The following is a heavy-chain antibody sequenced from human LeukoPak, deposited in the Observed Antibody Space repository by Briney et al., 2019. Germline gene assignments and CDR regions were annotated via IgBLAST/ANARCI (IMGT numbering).Heavy chain of an antibody. D-gene: IGHD1-26*01. CDR2: ISKSGDIT. CDR1: GAAFSKYG. V-gene: IGHV3-23*01. CDR3: AKVNSGSYLFYFDY. J-gene: IGHJ4*02. Sequence: GGSLRLSCAASGAAFSKYGMKWVRQAAGAGLEYISGISKSGDITHYADSVKGRFTISRDNVKNTLYLQMNSPRAEDTAVYYCAKVNSGSYLFYFDYWGQGTLATVSS.